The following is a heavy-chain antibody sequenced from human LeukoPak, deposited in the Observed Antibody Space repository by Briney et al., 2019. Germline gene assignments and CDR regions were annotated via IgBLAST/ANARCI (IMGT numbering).Heavy chain of an antibody. CDR3: ENWREGARPGFDY. J-gene: IGHJ4*02. Sequence: GGSLRLSCAASGFTFSSYAMSWVRQAPGKGLEWVSAISSSGGTTYYADSVKGRFTISRDNSKNTVYLHMRSLRAEDTAVYYCENWREGARPGFDYWGQGTLVTVSS. CDR1: GFTFSSYA. D-gene: IGHD1-26*01. V-gene: IGHV3-23*01. CDR2: ISSSGGTT.